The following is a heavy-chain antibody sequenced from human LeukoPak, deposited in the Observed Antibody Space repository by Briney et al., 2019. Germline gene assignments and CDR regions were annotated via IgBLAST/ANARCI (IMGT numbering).Heavy chain of an antibody. J-gene: IGHJ5*02. D-gene: IGHD6-13*01. Sequence: PSETLSLTCAVYGGSFSGYYWSWIRQPPGKGLEWIGEIHHSGSTNYNPSLKSRVTISVDTSKNQFSLKLRSVTAADTAVYYCARKEGGQLVNTRRWFDPWGQGTLVTVSS. CDR1: GGSFSGYY. V-gene: IGHV4-34*01. CDR3: ARKEGGQLVNTRRWFDP. CDR2: IHHSGST.